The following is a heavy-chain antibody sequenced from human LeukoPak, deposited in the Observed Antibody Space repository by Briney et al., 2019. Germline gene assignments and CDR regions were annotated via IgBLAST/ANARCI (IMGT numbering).Heavy chain of an antibody. Sequence: ASVKVSYKASGHTFTGYYMHGVRQPPGQGREWMGWINPNRGGTNYAQKFQGRVTMTRETYISTVYMELRRLRSDDTAVYYCARGPYCSGGRCSPMSAFDLGGQGTMVTVPS. CDR1: GHTFTGYY. D-gene: IGHD2-15*01. V-gene: IGHV1-2*02. J-gene: IGHJ3*01. CDR3: ARGPYCSGGRCSPMSAFDL. CDR2: INPNRGGT.